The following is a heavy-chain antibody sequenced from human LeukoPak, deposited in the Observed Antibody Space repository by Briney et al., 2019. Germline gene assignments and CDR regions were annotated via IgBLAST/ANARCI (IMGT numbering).Heavy chain of an antibody. CDR2: IKEDGSEK. J-gene: IGHJ4*02. Sequence: GGSLRLSCAASGFTFSTYWMSWVRQAPGKGLEWVANIKEDGSEKYYGDSVKGRFTISRDNSKNTLYLQMNSLRAEDTAVYYCARVPVPESERYYFDYWGQGTLVTVSS. CDR1: GFTFSTYW. V-gene: IGHV3-7*01. CDR3: ARVPVPESERYYFDY. D-gene: IGHD2-2*01.